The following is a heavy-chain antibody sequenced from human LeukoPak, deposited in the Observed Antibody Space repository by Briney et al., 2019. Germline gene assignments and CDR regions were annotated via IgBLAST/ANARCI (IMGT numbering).Heavy chain of an antibody. D-gene: IGHD1-26*01. CDR1: GFTFSNAW. CDR3: TTWGIVGATTADY. J-gene: IGHJ4*02. V-gene: IGHV3-15*01. CDR2: IKSKTDGGTT. Sequence: GGSLRLSCAASGFTFSNAWMSWVRQAPGKGLEWVGRIKSKTDGGTTDYAAPVKGTFTISRDDSKNTLYLQMNSLKTEDTAVYYCTTWGIVGATTADYWGRGTLVTVSS.